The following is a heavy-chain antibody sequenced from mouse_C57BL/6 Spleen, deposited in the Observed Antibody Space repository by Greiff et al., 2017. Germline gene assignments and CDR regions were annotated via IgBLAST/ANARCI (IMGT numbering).Heavy chain of an antibody. CDR1: GYTFTSYW. D-gene: IGHD1-1*01. J-gene: IGHJ2*01. CDR3: ARACYYGSSCDY. CDR2: IYPSDSET. Sequence: QVQLQQPGAELVRPGSSVKLSCKASGYTFTSYWMDWVKQRPGQGLEWIGNIYPSDSETHYNQKFKDKATLTVDTSSSTAYMQLSSLTSEDSAVYYGARACYYGSSCDYWGQGTTLTVSS. V-gene: IGHV1-61*01.